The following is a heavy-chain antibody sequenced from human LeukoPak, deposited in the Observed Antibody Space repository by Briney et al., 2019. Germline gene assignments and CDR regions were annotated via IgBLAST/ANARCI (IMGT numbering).Heavy chain of an antibody. CDR2: INPRSGGT. V-gene: IGHV1-2*02. J-gene: IGHJ4*02. CDR3: AGCRSYYFFDY. D-gene: IGHD1-26*01. Sequence: ASVKVSCKASGYTFPGNYLHWVRQAPGQGPEWMGWINPRSGGTNPAQKFQGRVAMTRDTSISTVYIQLKRLTSDDTAVYYCAGCRSYYFFDYWGQGVLVTVSS. CDR1: GYTFPGNY.